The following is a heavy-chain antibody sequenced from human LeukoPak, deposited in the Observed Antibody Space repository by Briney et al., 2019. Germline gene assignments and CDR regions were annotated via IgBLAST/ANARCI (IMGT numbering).Heavy chain of an antibody. Sequence: SETLSLTCAVYGGSFSGYYWSWIRQPPGKGLEWIGEINHSGSTNYNPSLKSRVTISVDTSKNQFSLKVSSVTAADTVVYYCARGIVVVPKTSRKPLRPYYFDDWGQGTLVTVSS. CDR2: INHSGST. CDR1: GGSFSGYY. V-gene: IGHV4-34*01. D-gene: IGHD2-2*01. J-gene: IGHJ4*02. CDR3: ARGIVVVPKTSRKPLRPYYFDD.